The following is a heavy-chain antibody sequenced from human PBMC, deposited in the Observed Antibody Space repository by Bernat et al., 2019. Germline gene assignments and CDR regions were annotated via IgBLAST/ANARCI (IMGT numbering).Heavy chain of an antibody. CDR2: ISSSSSYT. Sequence: QVQLVESGGGLVKPGGSLRLSCAASGFTFSDYYMSWIRQAPGKGLGWVSYISSSSSYTKYADSVKGRFTISRDNAKNSLYLQMNSLRAEDTAVYYCARNGYSSGWYWIDYWGQRTLVTVSS. V-gene: IGHV3-11*06. CDR1: GFTFSDYY. D-gene: IGHD6-19*01. CDR3: ARNGYSSGWYWIDY. J-gene: IGHJ4*02.